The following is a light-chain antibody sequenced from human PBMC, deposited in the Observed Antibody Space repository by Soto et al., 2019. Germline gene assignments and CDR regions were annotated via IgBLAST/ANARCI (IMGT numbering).Light chain of an antibody. Sequence: QTVVTQEPSFSVSPGGTVTLPCGLSSGSVSTSYYPSWYQQTPGQSPRTLIYSTHTRSSGVPDRFSGSILGNKAALTISGAQADDESAYYCVLYMGGGISVFGGGTKLTVL. V-gene: IGLV8-61*01. CDR2: STH. CDR1: SGSVSTSYY. CDR3: VLYMGGGISV. J-gene: IGLJ3*02.